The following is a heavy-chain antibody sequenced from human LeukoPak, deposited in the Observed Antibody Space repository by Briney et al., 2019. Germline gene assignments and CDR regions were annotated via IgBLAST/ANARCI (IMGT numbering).Heavy chain of an antibody. J-gene: IGHJ4*02. CDR1: GLAFSTYG. Sequence: GGSLRLSCAASGLAFSTYGMHWVRQAPGKGLEWVAVIWYDGSNKYYGDSVKGRFTISRDNSKNTLYLQMNSLRAEDTAVYYCARGDRGGSCYGGDWGQGTLVTVSS. D-gene: IGHD2-15*01. CDR3: ARGDRGGSCYGGD. CDR2: IWYDGSNK. V-gene: IGHV3-33*01.